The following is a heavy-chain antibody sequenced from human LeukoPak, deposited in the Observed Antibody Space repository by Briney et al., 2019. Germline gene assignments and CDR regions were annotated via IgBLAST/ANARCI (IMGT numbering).Heavy chain of an antibody. CDR2: ISWNSGSI. CDR3: ARDVKGGNFDY. V-gene: IGHV3-9*01. D-gene: IGHD3-16*01. Sequence: GGSLRLSCAASGFTFDDYAMHWVRQAPGKGLEWVSGISWNSGSIGYVDSVKGRFTISRDNAKNSVDLQMNSLRVEDTAVYYCARDVKGGNFDYWGQGTLVTVSS. CDR1: GFTFDDYA. J-gene: IGHJ4*02.